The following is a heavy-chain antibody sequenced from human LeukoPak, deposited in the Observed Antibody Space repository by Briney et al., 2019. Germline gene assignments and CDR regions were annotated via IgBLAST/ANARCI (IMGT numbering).Heavy chain of an antibody. CDR2: ISAYNGNT. V-gene: IGHV1-18*01. Sequence: AASVEVSCKASGYTLTSYGISWVRQAPGQGLEWMGWISAYNGNTNYAQKLQGRVTMTTDTSTSTAYMELRSLRSDDTAVYYCARGYCTNGVCYTRSWFDPWGQGTLVTVSS. D-gene: IGHD2-8*01. CDR1: GYTLTSYG. CDR3: ARGYCTNGVCYTRSWFDP. J-gene: IGHJ5*02.